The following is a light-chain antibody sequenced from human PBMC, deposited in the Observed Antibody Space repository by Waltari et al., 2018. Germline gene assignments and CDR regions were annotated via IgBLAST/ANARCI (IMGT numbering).Light chain of an antibody. CDR1: NIGSIS. CDR2: NDS. CDR3: QVWNSNNDHYV. J-gene: IGLJ1*01. Sequence: YVLTQPPSVSVAPGKTARITCGATNIGSISVHWYQQKPGQAPGLVIYNDSDRPSGSPERFSGSNSGNTATLTISRVEAGDEADYYCQVWNSNNDHYVFGTGTKVTVL. V-gene: IGLV3-21*04.